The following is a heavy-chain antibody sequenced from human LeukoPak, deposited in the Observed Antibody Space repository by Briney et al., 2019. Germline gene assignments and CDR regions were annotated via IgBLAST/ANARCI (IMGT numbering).Heavy chain of an antibody. J-gene: IGHJ4*02. Sequence: GGSLRLSCAASGFIFSGYWMSWVRQAPGKGLEWVANIQQDGSEKYYVDSVKGRFTISRDHAKNSLYLQMYSLRAEDTAVYYCARGVLGIVVVPAAIGLDYWGQGTLVTVSS. CDR3: ARGVLGIVVVPAAIGLDY. CDR1: GFIFSGYW. V-gene: IGHV3-7*01. CDR2: IQQDGSEK. D-gene: IGHD2-2*03.